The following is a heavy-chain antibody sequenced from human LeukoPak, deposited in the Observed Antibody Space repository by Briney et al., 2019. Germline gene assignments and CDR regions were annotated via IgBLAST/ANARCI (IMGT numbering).Heavy chain of an antibody. CDR3: ARALLYCSGGSCFSDY. Sequence: GASVKVSCKASGYTFTGYYMHWVRQAPGQGLEWMGWINPNSGGTNYAQKFQGRVTMTRDTSISTAYMELSRLRSDDTAVYYCARALLYCSGGSCFSDYWGQGTLVTVSS. J-gene: IGHJ4*02. CDR2: INPNSGGT. D-gene: IGHD2-15*01. V-gene: IGHV1-2*02. CDR1: GYTFTGYY.